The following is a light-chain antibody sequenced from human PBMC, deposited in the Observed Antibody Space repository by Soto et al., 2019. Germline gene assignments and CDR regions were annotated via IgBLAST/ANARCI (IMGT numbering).Light chain of an antibody. CDR2: GAS. Sequence: EIVLTQSPGTLSLSPGERATLSCRVSQSVSSSYLAWYQQKPGQAPRLLIYGASSRATGIPDRFSGSGSGTDFTLTISRLEPEDFAVYYCQQYGSSPTWTFVQGTKVEIK. J-gene: IGKJ1*01. CDR3: QQYGSSPTWT. V-gene: IGKV3-20*01. CDR1: QSVSSSY.